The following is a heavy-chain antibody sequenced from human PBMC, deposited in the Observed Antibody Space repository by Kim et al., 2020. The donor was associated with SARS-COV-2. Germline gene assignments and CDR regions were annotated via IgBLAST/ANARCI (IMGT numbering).Heavy chain of an antibody. J-gene: IGHJ6*01. CDR2: ISATGIS. Sequence: SETLSLTCTVSGGSLSSNYWHWVRQPPGNGLGWVGFISATGISNNYPYPSLRIGITVTTDTNNIYLWLTSGTAADAAASYYSGSRDRSLYRWWDVWG. D-gene: IGHD2-2*01. CDR3: SGSRDRSLYRWWDV. CDR1: GGSLSSNY. V-gene: IGHV4-59*01.